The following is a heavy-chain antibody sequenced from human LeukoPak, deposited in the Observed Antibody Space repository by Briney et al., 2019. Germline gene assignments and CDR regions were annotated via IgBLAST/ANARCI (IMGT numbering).Heavy chain of an antibody. V-gene: IGHV3-7*03. CDR2: INQVGSSK. CDR1: GFTFTTYW. CDR3: HCSGGNCYTP. J-gene: IGHJ5*02. D-gene: IGHD2-15*01. Sequence: GGSLRLSCAASGFTFTTYWMGWVRQAPGKGPEWVANINQVGSSKYFVDSVKGRFIISRDNAKNSLYLQMNSLRDEDTAVYYCHCSGGNCYTPWGQGTLVTVSS.